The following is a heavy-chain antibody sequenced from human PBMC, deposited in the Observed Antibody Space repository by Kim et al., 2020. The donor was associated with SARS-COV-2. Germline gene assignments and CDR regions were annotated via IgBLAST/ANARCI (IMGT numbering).Heavy chain of an antibody. D-gene: IGHD6-19*01. J-gene: IGHJ6*02. CDR3: ARVDSSGWYGAYYYGMDV. Sequence: LKSRVTRSVDKSKNQFSLKLSSVTAADTAVYYCARVDSSGWYGAYYYGMDVWGQGTTVTVSS. V-gene: IGHV4-4*02.